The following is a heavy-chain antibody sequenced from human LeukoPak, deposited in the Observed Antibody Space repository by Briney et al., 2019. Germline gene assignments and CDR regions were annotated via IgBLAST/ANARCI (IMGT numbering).Heavy chain of an antibody. V-gene: IGHV3-23*01. CDR3: AKARTSSAGDYFDY. J-gene: IGHJ4*02. CDR1: GFTFSSYA. CDR2: ISGSGGTT. D-gene: IGHD2-2*01. Sequence: GGSLRLSCAASGFTFSSYAMSWVRQAPGKGLEWVSVISGSGGTTYFADSVKGRFTISRDSSKNTLFLQMNSLRADGTAVYYCAKARTSSAGDYFDYWGQGTLVTVSS.